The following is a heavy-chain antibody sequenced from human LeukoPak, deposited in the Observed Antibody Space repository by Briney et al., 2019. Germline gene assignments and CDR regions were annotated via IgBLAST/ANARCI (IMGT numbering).Heavy chain of an antibody. V-gene: IGHV4-59*08. Sequence: SETLSLTCTVSGGSIGTYYWSWVRQSPGTGLEWIGYINVTGTRYNPYLQSRVTISVGRSRNQFFLKMTSVTAADTAVYYCARHIGGGIEDMDVWGRGTKVTVSS. D-gene: IGHD3-16*02. J-gene: IGHJ6*03. CDR1: GGSIGTYY. CDR3: ARHIGGGIEDMDV. CDR2: INVTGT.